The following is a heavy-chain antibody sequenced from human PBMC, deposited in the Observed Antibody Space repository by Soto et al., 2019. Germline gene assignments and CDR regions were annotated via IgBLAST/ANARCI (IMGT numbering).Heavy chain of an antibody. CDR2: ISAYNGNT. CDR3: ARDLDDILTGYYSDDAFDI. CDR1: GYTFTSYG. J-gene: IGHJ3*02. V-gene: IGHV1-18*01. D-gene: IGHD3-9*01. Sequence: ASVKVSCKASGYTFTSYGISWVRQAPGQGLEWMGWISAYNGNTNYAQKLQGRVTMTTDTSTSTAYMELRSLRSDDTAVYYCARDLDDILTGYYSDDAFDIWGQGTMVT.